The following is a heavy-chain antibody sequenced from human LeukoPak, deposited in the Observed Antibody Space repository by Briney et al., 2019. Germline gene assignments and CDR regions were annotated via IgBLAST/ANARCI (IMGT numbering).Heavy chain of an antibody. D-gene: IGHD3-3*01. Sequence: PSETLSLTCAVYGGSFSGYYWSWIRQPPGKGLEWIGYIYYSGSTNYNPSLKSRVTISVDTSKNQFSLKLSSVTAADTAVYYCARGLDDAFDIWGQGTMVTVSS. V-gene: IGHV4-59*01. CDR1: GGSFSGYY. J-gene: IGHJ3*02. CDR3: ARGLDDAFDI. CDR2: IYYSGST.